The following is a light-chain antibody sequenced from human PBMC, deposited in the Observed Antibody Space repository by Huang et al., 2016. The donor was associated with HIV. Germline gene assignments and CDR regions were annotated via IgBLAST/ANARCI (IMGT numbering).Light chain of an antibody. Sequence: DIQMTQSPSSLSASVGDRVTITCQASQDIAKFLNWYQQKPGQAPKLLIYDASTWQTGVPSRFSGSGAGTDFTFTISSLQPEDIATYYCQQYDSLPPWTFGQGTKVEIQ. CDR3: QQYDSLPPWT. V-gene: IGKV1-33*01. CDR2: DAS. CDR1: QDIAKF. J-gene: IGKJ1*01.